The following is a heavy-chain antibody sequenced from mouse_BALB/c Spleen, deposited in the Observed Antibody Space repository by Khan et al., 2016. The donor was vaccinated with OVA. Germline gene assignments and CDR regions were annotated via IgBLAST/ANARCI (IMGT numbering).Heavy chain of an antibody. CDR3: ARDDYCGSAYRNLDHYALDY. CDR1: GYTFTDYG. V-gene: IGHV9-3*02. J-gene: IGHJ4*01. D-gene: IGHD1-1*01. CDR2: INPNTGEP. Sequence: QIQLVQSGPELKKPGEPVKISCKASGYTFTDYGMNWVKQAPGKGLKWMGWINPNTGEPTYAEEFKGRFAFSLETSARTAYLQSHNLKNQETDTYFCARDDYCGSAYRNLDHYALDYWGQGTSVTVSS.